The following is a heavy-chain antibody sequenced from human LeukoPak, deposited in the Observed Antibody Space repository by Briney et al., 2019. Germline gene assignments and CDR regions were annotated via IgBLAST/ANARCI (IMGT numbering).Heavy chain of an antibody. CDR3: AKDLSMIVVVNLDY. D-gene: IGHD3-22*01. V-gene: IGHV3-23*01. J-gene: IGHJ4*02. Sequence: GGSLRLSCAASGFTFSSYAMSWVRQAPGKGLEWVSAISGSGGSTYYADSVKGRFTISRDNSKNTLYLQMNSLRAEDTAVYYCAKDLSMIVVVNLDYWGQGTLVTVSS. CDR1: GFTFSSYA. CDR2: ISGSGGST.